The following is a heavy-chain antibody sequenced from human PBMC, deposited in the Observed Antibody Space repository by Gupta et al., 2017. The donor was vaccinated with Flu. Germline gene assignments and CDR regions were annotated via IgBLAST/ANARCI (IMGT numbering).Heavy chain of an antibody. V-gene: IGHV1-69*01. D-gene: IGHD3-22*01. Sequence: MNWVRQAPGQGLEWMGGIIPIFGSPTYAQKFQGRVTITADEYPSTAYMELRSLTSEDTAVYYCARGDGDTSGSYYSGYLPRWGQGTLVTVSS. CDR2: IIPIFGSP. J-gene: IGHJ1*01. CDR3: ARGDGDTSGSYYSGYLPR.